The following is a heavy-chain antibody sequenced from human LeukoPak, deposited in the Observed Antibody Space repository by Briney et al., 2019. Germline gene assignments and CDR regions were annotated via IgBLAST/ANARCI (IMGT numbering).Heavy chain of an antibody. CDR2: IWYDGSNK. V-gene: IGHV3-33*06. J-gene: IGHJ4*02. Sequence: GRSLRLSCAASGFTFSSYGMHWVRQAPGKGLEGVAVIWYDGSNKYYADSVKGRFTISRDNSKNTLYLQMNSLRAEDTAVYYCAKDLYSCGGNSGSDYWGQGTLVTVSS. CDR3: AKDLYSCGGNSGSDY. D-gene: IGHD4-23*01. CDR1: GFTFSSYG.